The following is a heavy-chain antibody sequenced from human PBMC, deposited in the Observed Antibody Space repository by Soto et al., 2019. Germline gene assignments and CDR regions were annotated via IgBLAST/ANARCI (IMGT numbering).Heavy chain of an antibody. Sequence: QVQLQESGPGLVKPSQTLSLTCTVSGGSISNGGNYWTWIRQHPGMGLECIGYIYYTGSTYYNPSXXXXXXXXXXXXXXXXXXXXXXXXXXXXXXXXXAXGETVAASPNWFDPWGQGTLVTVSS. CDR3: AXGETVAASPNWFDP. D-gene: IGHD3-10*01. CDR2: IYYTGST. J-gene: IGHJ5*02. V-gene: IGHV4-31*01. CDR1: GGSISNGGNY.